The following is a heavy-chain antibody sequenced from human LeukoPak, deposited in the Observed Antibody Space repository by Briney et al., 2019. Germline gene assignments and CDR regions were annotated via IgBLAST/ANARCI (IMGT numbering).Heavy chain of an antibody. D-gene: IGHD2-2*01. CDR1: GFTFSSYS. Sequence: KTGGSLRLSCAASGFTFSSYSMNWVRQAPGKGLEWVSSISSSSSYIFYADSVKGRFTISRDYAKNSLYLQMNSLRAEDTAVYYCARASHVVPEDYWGQGTLVTVSS. J-gene: IGHJ4*02. V-gene: IGHV3-21*01. CDR2: ISSSSSYI. CDR3: ARASHVVPEDY.